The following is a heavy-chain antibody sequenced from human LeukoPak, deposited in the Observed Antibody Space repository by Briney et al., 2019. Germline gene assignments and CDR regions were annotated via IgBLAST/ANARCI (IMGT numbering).Heavy chain of an antibody. Sequence: ASVKVSCKVSGYTPTELSMHWVRQAPGKGLEWMGGFDPEDGETIYAQKFQGRVTMTEDTSTDTAYMELSSLRSEDTAVYYCATPIGAMVMGEYFQHWGQGTLVTVSS. D-gene: IGHD5-18*01. J-gene: IGHJ1*01. CDR3: ATPIGAMVMGEYFQH. CDR2: FDPEDGET. V-gene: IGHV1-24*01. CDR1: GYTPTELS.